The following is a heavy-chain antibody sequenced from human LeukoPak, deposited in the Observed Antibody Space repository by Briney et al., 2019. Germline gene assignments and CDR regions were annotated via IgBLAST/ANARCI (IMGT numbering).Heavy chain of an antibody. J-gene: IGHJ4*02. CDR1: GFTFSSYE. CDR2: ISSSGSTI. CDR3: TKLAKYFYGSETYYFFEH. V-gene: IGHV3-48*03. D-gene: IGHD3-10*01. Sequence: GGSLRLSCAASGFTFSSYEMNWVRQAPGKGLEWVSYISSSGSTIYYADSVKGRFTISRDNAKNSLYLQMNSLRVEDTAVYYCTKLAKYFYGSETYYFFEHWGQGTPVTASS.